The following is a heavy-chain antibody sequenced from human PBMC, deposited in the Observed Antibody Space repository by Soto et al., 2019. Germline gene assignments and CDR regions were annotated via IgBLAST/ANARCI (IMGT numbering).Heavy chain of an antibody. CDR1: GGSVNGYY. Sequence: PSETLSLTCAVYGGSVNGYYWNWIRRPPGKGLEWIGEINHTGGTHYNPSLKGRVTMSVDTSKNQFSLRLSSVTAADTAIYYCATRITVFGLLIPPFDPWGQGTQVTVSS. J-gene: IGHJ5*02. CDR2: INHTGGT. V-gene: IGHV4-34*01. D-gene: IGHD3-3*01. CDR3: ATRITVFGLLIPPFDP.